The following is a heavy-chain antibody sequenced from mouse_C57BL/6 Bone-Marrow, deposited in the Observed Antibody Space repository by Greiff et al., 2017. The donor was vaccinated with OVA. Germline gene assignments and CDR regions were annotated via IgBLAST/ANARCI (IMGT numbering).Heavy chain of an antibody. CDR1: GYTFTDYY. V-gene: IGHV1-26*01. J-gene: IGHJ2*01. D-gene: IGHD1-1*02. Sequence: EVQLQQSGPELVKPGASVKISCKASGYTFTDYYMNWVKQSHGKSLEWIGDINPNNGGTSYNQKFKGKATLTVDKSSSTAYMELRSLTSEDSAVYYCAFLVGRCYFDYWGQGTTLTVSS. CDR2: INPNNGGT. CDR3: AFLVGRCYFDY.